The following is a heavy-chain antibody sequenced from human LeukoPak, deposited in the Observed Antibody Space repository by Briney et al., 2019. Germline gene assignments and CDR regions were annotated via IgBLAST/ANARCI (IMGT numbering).Heavy chain of an antibody. V-gene: IGHV4-59*01. CDR1: GGSISSYY. CDR3: ARTRPNYDLIYYFDY. D-gene: IGHD3-3*01. Sequence: KPSETLSLTCTVSGGSISSYYWSWIRQPPGKGLEWIGYIYYSGSTNYNPSLKSRVTISVDTSKNQFSLKLSSVTAADTAVYYCARTRPNYDLIYYFDYWGQGTLVTVSS. J-gene: IGHJ4*02. CDR2: IYYSGST.